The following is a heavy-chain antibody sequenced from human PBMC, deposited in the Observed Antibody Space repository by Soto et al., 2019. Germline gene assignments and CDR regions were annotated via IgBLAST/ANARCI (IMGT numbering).Heavy chain of an antibody. D-gene: IGHD3-10*01. CDR3: ARSKRRLSFGVFDY. CDR2: ISAYNGNT. CDR1: GYTFTSYG. Sequence: ASVKVSCKASGYTFTSYGISWVRQAPGQGLEWMGWISAYNGNTNYAQKLQGRVTMTTDTSTSTAYMELRSLRSDDTAVYYCARSKRRLSFGVFDYWGQGTLVTVSS. V-gene: IGHV1-18*01. J-gene: IGHJ4*02.